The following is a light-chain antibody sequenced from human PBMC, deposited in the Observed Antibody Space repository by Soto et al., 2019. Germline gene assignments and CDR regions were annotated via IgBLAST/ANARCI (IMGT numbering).Light chain of an antibody. CDR2: GVS. CDR1: QSVSSN. CDR3: QQHNNWPLT. V-gene: IGKV3D-15*01. Sequence: EIVMTQSPATLSVSPGERATLSCRASQSVSSNLAWYQQKPGQAPRLLIYGVSTRATGIPARFSGSGSGTEFTLTISSLKSEDFAVYYCQQHNNWPLTFGQGTRVE. J-gene: IGKJ5*01.